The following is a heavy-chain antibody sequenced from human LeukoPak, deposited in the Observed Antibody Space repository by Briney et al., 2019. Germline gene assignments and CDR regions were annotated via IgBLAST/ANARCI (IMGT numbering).Heavy chain of an antibody. D-gene: IGHD4-23*01. CDR2: IYPGDSDT. J-gene: IGHJ4*02. CDR3: ARQNDYGGNGFDY. Sequence: GESLKISCEGSGYSFTTYWIGWVRQMPGKGLEWMGIIYPGDSDTRYSPSFQGQVTISADKSISTAYLQWSSLKASDTAMYYCARQNDYGGNGFDYWGQGTLVTVSS. V-gene: IGHV5-51*01. CDR1: GYSFTTYW.